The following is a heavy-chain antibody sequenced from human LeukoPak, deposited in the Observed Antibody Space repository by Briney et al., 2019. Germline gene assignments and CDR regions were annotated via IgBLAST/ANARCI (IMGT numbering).Heavy chain of an antibody. CDR3: ASQTAYSTYY. J-gene: IGHJ4*02. CDR2: IYYSGST. CDR1: GGSITSTNY. Sequence: SSETLSLTCGVSGGSITSTNYWSWVRQPPGKGLEWIGSIYYSGSTYYNPSLKSRVTISVDTSKNQFSLKLSSVTAADTAVFYCASQTAYSTYYWGQGTLVTVSS. V-gene: IGHV4-39*01. D-gene: IGHD3-16*01.